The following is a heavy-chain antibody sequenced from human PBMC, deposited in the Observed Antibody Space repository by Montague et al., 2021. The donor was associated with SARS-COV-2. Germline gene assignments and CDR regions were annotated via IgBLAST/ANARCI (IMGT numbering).Heavy chain of an antibody. V-gene: IGHV4-39*01. Sequence: SETLSLTCTVSGGSISSESYFWVWFRQPPGKGLESFGTLDFSGXTXYXXXLKSRVTISVDTSKNQFSLKPSSVTAADTAVYYCANYCSSTNCGGYGGQGTLVTVSS. CDR3: ANYCSSTNCGGY. J-gene: IGHJ4*02. D-gene: IGHD2-2*01. CDR1: GGSISSESYF. CDR2: LDFSGXT.